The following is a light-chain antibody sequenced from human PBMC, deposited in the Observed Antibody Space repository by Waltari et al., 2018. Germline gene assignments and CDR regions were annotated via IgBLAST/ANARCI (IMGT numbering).Light chain of an antibody. V-gene: IGLV1-44*01. CDR1: SSNIGTNT. CDR2: SNN. Sequence: QSVLTQPPSVSGTPGQRVTISCSGSSSNIGTNTVSWYQHLPGTAPQLLIYSNNQRPSGVPDRFSGSRSGTSASLAISGLQSEDETDYYCAAWDDSLNGPVFGGGTKLTVL. J-gene: IGLJ3*02. CDR3: AAWDDSLNGPV.